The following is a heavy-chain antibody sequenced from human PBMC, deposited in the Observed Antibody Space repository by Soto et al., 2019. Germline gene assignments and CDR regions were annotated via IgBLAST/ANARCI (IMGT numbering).Heavy chain of an antibody. D-gene: IGHD6-13*01. CDR2: IHPGDSDT. CDR3: ARHNRYSSTWFEGWFDP. V-gene: IGHV5-51*01. CDR1: GSSFTNYW. Sequence: GESLKISCQGSGSSFTNYWVGWVRQIPGRGLEWMGIIHPGDSDTRYSPFFQGQVTISADKSISTAYLQWSSLKASDTAMYYCARHNRYSSTWFEGWFDPWGQGTLVTVSS. J-gene: IGHJ5*02.